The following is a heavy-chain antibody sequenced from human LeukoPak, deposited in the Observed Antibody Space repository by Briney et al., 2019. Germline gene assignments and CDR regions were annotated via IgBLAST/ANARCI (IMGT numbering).Heavy chain of an antibody. CDR2: IYSGGST. V-gene: IGHV3-66*01. J-gene: IGHJ4*02. Sequence: SXVGQAPXXXLEWVSVIYSGGSTYYADSVKGRFTISRDNSKNTLYLQMNSLRAEDTAVYYCARFPWAAAGTFDYWGQGTLVTVSS. CDR3: ARFPWAAAGTFDY. D-gene: IGHD6-13*01.